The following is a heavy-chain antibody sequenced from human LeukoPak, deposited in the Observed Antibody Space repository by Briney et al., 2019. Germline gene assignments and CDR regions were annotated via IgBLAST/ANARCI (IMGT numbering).Heavy chain of an antibody. CDR3: ARGGYSYGYISWFDP. V-gene: IGHV4-39*07. CDR1: GGSISSSSYY. D-gene: IGHD5-18*01. CDR2: INHSGST. J-gene: IGHJ5*02. Sequence: SETLSLTCTVSGGSISSSSYYWGWIRQPPGKGLEWIGEINHSGSTNYNPSLKSRVTISVDTSKNQFSLKLSSVTAADTAVYYCARGGYSYGYISWFDPWGQGTLVTVSS.